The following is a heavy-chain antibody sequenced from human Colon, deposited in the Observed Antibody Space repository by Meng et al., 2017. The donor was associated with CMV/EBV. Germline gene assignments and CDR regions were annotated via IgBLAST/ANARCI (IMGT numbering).Heavy chain of an antibody. D-gene: IGHD6-13*01. J-gene: IGHJ4*02. CDR1: GFTFTNFA. V-gene: IGHV3-23*01. CDR2: ISGSADNT. CDR3: AKARSTAMAAACNY. Sequence: SGFTFTNFAMSWVRQAPGKGLEWVSVISGSADNTYYADSVKGRFTISRDNSNNTLYLQMSSLKADDTAVYYCAKARSTAMAAACNYWGQGTLVTVSS.